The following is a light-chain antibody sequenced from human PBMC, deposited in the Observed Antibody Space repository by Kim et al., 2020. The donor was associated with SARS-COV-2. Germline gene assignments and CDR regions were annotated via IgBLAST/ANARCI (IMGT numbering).Light chain of an antibody. CDR3: QVWDSSSDQYV. J-gene: IGLJ1*01. CDR2: YDS. Sequence: PGTTARITCGGNNIGSKSVHWYQQKPGQAPVLVIYYDSDRPSGIPERFSGSNSGNTATLTISRVEAGDEADYYCQVWDSSSDQYVFGTGTKVTVL. V-gene: IGLV3-21*04. CDR1: NIGSKS.